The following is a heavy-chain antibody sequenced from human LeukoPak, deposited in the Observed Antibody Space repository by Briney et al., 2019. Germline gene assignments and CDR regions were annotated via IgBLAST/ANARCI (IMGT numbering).Heavy chain of an antibody. V-gene: IGHV1-2*02. D-gene: IGHD2-2*03. CDR2: INPNSGGT. J-gene: IGHJ5*02. Sequence: GASVKVSCKASGYTFTSYYMHWVRQAPGQGLEWMGLINPNSGGTNYAQKFQGRVTMTRDTSISTAYMELSRLRSDDTAVYYCARMAIVVVPAANNWFDPWGQGTLVTVSS. CDR1: GYTFTSYY. CDR3: ARMAIVVVPAANNWFDP.